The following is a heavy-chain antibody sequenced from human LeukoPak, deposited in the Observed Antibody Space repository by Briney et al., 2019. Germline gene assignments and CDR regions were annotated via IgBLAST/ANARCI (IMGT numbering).Heavy chain of an antibody. D-gene: IGHD4-23*01. CDR2: FYSSGNT. Sequence: SETLSLTCTLSGASIVNYYWSWIRQPAGKGLEWIGRFYSSGNTNYSPSLNSRATMSVDTSKNQFSLKLTSVTAADTAIYHCARLHYGGDFFDYWGQGTLVTVSS. J-gene: IGHJ4*02. CDR1: GASIVNYY. V-gene: IGHV4-4*07. CDR3: ARLHYGGDFFDY.